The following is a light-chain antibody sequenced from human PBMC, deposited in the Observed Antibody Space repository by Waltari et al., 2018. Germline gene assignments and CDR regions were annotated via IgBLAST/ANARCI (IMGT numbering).Light chain of an antibody. Sequence: EIMLTQSPGTLSLSPGERATLSCRASQSISKYLAGYQQKPGQDPRLLIYGASSRATGIPDRFSGSGSGTDFSLTISRLEPQDFAVYYCQHYVRLPATFGQGTKVEIK. V-gene: IGKV3-20*01. CDR1: QSISKY. CDR3: QHYVRLPAT. J-gene: IGKJ1*01. CDR2: GAS.